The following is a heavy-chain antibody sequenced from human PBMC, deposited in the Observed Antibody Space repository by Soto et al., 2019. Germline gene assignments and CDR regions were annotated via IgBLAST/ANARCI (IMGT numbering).Heavy chain of an antibody. CDR2: IIPIFGTA. CDR3: PRDLGVGATTSDYYVMDV. CDR1: GGTFSSYA. J-gene: IGHJ6*01. D-gene: IGHD1-26*01. V-gene: IGHV1-69*01. Sequence: QVQLVQSGAEVKKPGSSVKVSCKASGGTFSSYAISWVRQAPGQGLEWMGGIIPIFGTANYAQKFQGRVTITADESTSTAYMELSSLRSEDTAVYYCPRDLGVGATTSDYYVMDVWGQGSTVTVSS.